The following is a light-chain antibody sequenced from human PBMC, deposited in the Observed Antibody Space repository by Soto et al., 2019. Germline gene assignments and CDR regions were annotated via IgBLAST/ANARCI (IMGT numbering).Light chain of an antibody. CDR1: SSDIGYYKY. Sequence: QSALAQPPSASGSPGQSVTISCTGTSSDIGYYKYVSWYQQHPGKAPKLIIYEVIKRPSGVTDRFSGSKSGNTASLTVSGLQAEDGADYYCSSYAGSNLGVFGTGTKVTVL. J-gene: IGLJ1*01. V-gene: IGLV2-8*01. CDR3: SSYAGSNLGV. CDR2: EVI.